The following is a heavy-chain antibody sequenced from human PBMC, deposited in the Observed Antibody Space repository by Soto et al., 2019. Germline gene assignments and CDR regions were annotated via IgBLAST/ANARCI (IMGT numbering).Heavy chain of an antibody. CDR3: ARDRDAVKDDAFDI. CDR1: GGTFSSYA. V-gene: IGHV1-69*01. Sequence: QVQLVQSGAEVKKPGSSVKVSCKASGGTFSSYAISWVRQAPGQGLEWMGGIIPIFGTANYAQKIQGRVTITADESTSTAYMELSSLRSEYTAVYYCARDRDAVKDDAFDIWGQGTMVTVSS. J-gene: IGHJ3*02. CDR2: IIPIFGTA. D-gene: IGHD3-10*01.